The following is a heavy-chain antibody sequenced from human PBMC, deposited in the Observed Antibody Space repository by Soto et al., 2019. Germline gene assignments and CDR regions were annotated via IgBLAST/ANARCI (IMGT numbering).Heavy chain of an antibody. D-gene: IGHD3-10*01. CDR3: MKAHESGDFLGMSA. CDR2: MYKTGET. J-gene: IGHJ6*02. V-gene: IGHV4-61*01. CDR1: GGSVSTGMKY. Sequence: KTSETLSLTCTVSGGSVSTGMKYWGWVRQPPGKALEFIGYMYKTGETLLNSSLKSRVTLSMETSKSQFSLTLSSVTAADTAVYFCMKAHESGDFLGMSAWGPGTTVTVSS.